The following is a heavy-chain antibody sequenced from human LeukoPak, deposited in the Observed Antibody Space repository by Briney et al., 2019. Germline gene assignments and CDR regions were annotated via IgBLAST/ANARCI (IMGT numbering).Heavy chain of an antibody. CDR1: GFTLSSYG. D-gene: IGHD3-10*01. CDR3: ARDPGDYYGSGSSDAFDI. J-gene: IGHJ3*02. Sequence: QPGGSLRLSCAASGFTLSSYGMHWVRQAPGKGLEWVAVIWYDGSNKYYADSVKGRFTISRDNSKNTLYLQMNSLRAEDTAVYYCARDPGDYYGSGSSDAFDIWGQGTMVTVSS. V-gene: IGHV3-33*01. CDR2: IWYDGSNK.